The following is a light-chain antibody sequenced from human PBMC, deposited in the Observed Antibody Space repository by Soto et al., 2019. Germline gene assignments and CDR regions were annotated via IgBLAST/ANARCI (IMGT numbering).Light chain of an antibody. CDR1: QGINNY. Sequence: DIQMTQSPSSLSASVGDRVTITCRAIQGINNYLAWYQQKPGKVPKLLIYAASTLQSGVPSRFSGSVSGTDFTLTISSLQPEDVATYYCQKYNSAPWTFGQGTKVDIK. CDR3: QKYNSAPWT. J-gene: IGKJ1*01. CDR2: AAS. V-gene: IGKV1-27*01.